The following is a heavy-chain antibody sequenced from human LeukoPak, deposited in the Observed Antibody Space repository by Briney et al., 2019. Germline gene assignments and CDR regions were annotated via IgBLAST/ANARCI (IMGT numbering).Heavy chain of an antibody. CDR3: TRQGDTVDY. J-gene: IGHJ4*02. CDR2: IRSKANSYAT. V-gene: IGHV3-73*01. D-gene: IGHD1-26*01. CDR1: GFTFSGSA. Sequence: GGSLRLSCAASGFTFSGSAMHWVRQASGKGLEWVGRIRSKANSYATAYAASVKGRFTISRDDSKNTAYLQMNSLKTEDTAVYYCTRQGDTVDYWGQGTLVTVSS.